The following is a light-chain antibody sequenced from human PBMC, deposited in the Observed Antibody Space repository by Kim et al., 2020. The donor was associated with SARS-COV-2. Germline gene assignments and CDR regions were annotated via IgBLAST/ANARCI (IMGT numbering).Light chain of an antibody. CDR3: CSYTTTNTSV. Sequence: QSALTQPASVSGSPGQSITISCAGTTSDIGAYDFVSWYQNHAGKVPKLIIYDVTNRPSGVSSHFSGSKSGNTASLTISGLQAEDESDYFCCSYTTTNTSVFGGGTKVTFL. V-gene: IGLV2-14*03. J-gene: IGLJ2*01. CDR2: DVT. CDR1: TSDIGAYDF.